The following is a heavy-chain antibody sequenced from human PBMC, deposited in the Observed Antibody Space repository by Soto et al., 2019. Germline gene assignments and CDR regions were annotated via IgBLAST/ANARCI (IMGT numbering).Heavy chain of an antibody. J-gene: IGHJ6*02. CDR2: IYWDDDK. CDR1: GFSLSTSGVG. CDR3: AHNDYGSGTIGMDV. V-gene: IGHV2-5*02. D-gene: IGHD3-10*01. Sequence: QITLKESGPTLVKPTQTLTLTCTFSGFSLSTSGVGVGWIRQPPGKALEWLALIYWDDDKRYSPSLKSRLTITTDTSKNQVVLTMTNIDPVDTATYYWAHNDYGSGTIGMDVWGQGTTVTVSS.